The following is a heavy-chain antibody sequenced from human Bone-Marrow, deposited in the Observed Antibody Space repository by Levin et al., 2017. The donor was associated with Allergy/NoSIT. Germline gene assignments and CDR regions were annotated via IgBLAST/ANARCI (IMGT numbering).Heavy chain of an antibody. V-gene: IGHV3-53*01. CDR3: AKCSGWYGKGYFDL. J-gene: IGHJ2*01. D-gene: IGHD6-19*01. CDR1: GFTVSGNY. CDR2: IYSGGDT. Sequence: GESLKISCAASGFTVSGNYMSWVRQAPGKGLEWVSVIYSGGDTKYTDSVTGRFTISRDDSKNTLYLQMNSLRVEDTAVYYCAKCSGWYGKGYFDLWGRATLVTVSS.